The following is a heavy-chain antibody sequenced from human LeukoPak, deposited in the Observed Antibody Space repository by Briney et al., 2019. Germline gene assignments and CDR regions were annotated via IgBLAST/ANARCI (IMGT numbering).Heavy chain of an antibody. Sequence: PSETLSLTCTVSGGSISSGSYYWSWIRQPAGKGLEWIGRIYTSGSTNYNPSLKSRITPSVDTSKNQFSLKLSSVTAADTAVYYCAKETMVVTSDYWGQGTLVTVSS. D-gene: IGHD4-23*01. J-gene: IGHJ4*02. CDR1: GGSISSGSYY. CDR2: IYTSGST. CDR3: AKETMVVTSDY. V-gene: IGHV4-61*02.